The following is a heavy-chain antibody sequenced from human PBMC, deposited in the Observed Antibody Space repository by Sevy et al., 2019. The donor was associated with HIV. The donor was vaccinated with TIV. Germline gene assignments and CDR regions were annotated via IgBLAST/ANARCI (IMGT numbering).Heavy chain of an antibody. CDR1: GDSVSSNNAA. CDR3: ARDGLTYGGMDV. CDR2: TFYRSNWYN. V-gene: IGHV6-1*01. Sequence: KQSQTLSLTCAISGDSVSSNNAAWNWIRQSPSRGPEWLGRTFYRSNWYNDYAVSVKGRITINPDTSKNQLSLQLTSVTPEGTAVYYCARDGLTYGGMDVWGQGTTVTVSS. D-gene: IGHD1-20*01. J-gene: IGHJ6*02.